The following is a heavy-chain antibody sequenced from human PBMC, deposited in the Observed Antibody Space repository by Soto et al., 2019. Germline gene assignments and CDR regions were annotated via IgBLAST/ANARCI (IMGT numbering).Heavy chain of an antibody. CDR3: ARDPPSYYYYYGMDV. Sequence: ASVKVSCKASGYTFTSYAMHWVRQAPGQRLEWMGWINAGNGNTKYSQKFQGRVTITRDTSASTAYMGLSSLRSEDTAVYYCARDPPSYYYYYGMDVWGQGTTVTVSS. V-gene: IGHV1-3*01. CDR2: INAGNGNT. CDR1: GYTFTSYA. D-gene: IGHD3-16*01. J-gene: IGHJ6*02.